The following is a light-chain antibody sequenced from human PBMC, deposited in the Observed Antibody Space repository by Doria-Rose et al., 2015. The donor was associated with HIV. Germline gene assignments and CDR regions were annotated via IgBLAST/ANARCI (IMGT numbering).Light chain of an antibody. CDR2: WAS. Sequence: DIRLTQSPESLGMSLGERATLNCKSNQSLLYTSKNYLAWYQQKPGQPPKLLIYWASTRQSGVPARFGGSGSGTDFTLTISSLVAEDVAVYYCQQYYDTPSFGPGTTVDIK. J-gene: IGKJ3*01. CDR3: QQYYDTPS. V-gene: IGKV4-1*01. CDR1: QSLLYTSKNY.